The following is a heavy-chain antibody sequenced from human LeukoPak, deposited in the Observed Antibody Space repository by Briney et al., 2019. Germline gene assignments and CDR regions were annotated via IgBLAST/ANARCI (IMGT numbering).Heavy chain of an antibody. D-gene: IGHD2-2*01. J-gene: IGHJ4*02. Sequence: ESLKISCKGSGYSFTTYWIGWVRQMPGKGLEWMGIIYPGDSDTRYSPSFQGQVTISADTSISTAYLQWSSLKASDTAMYYCARRGLYCSTTTCYLDYWGQGTLVTVSS. CDR2: IYPGDSDT. CDR3: ARRGLYCSTTTCYLDY. CDR1: GYSFTTYW. V-gene: IGHV5-51*01.